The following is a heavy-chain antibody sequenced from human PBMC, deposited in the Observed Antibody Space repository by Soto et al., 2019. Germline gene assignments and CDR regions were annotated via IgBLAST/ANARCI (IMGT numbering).Heavy chain of an antibody. V-gene: IGHV3-23*01. CDR3: AKDWQTRDHMDV. CDR1: GFTFSSYA. CDR2: ISGSGGST. Sequence: EAQLLESGGGLVQPGGSLRLSCAASGFTFSSYAMSWVRQAPGKGLAWVSAISGSGGSTYYADSVKGRFTISRDNSKNTLYLQLNSLRGEDTAVYYCAKDWQTRDHMDVWGHGTTVPVSS. D-gene: IGHD2-2*01. J-gene: IGHJ6*02.